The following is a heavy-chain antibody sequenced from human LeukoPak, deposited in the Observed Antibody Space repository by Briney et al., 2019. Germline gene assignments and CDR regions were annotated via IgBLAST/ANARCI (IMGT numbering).Heavy chain of an antibody. CDR3: ARDKIWFGELLYSSFDP. J-gene: IGHJ5*02. CDR2: TYYRSKWYN. Sequence: SQTLSLTCAISGDSVSSNSAAWNWIRQSPSRGLEWVGRTYYRSKWYNDYAVSVKSRITINPDTSKNQFSLQLNSVTPEDTAVYYCARDKIWFGELLYSSFDPWGQGTLVTVSS. CDR1: GDSVSSNSAA. D-gene: IGHD3-10*01. V-gene: IGHV6-1*01.